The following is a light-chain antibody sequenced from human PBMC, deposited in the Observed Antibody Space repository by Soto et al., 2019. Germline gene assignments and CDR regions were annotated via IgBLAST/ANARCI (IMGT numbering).Light chain of an antibody. J-gene: IGLJ1*01. CDR1: SSDVGGYDR. CDR2: GVS. Sequence: QSALTQPPSASGSPGQSVTISCTGTSSDVGGYDRVSWFQQHPGKAPKLIIYGVSNRPSGVSNRFSGSKSGNTAFLTISGLQPEDEADYYCSSFTGTTTLDVFGTGTKLTVL. V-gene: IGLV2-14*03. CDR3: SSFTGTTTLDV.